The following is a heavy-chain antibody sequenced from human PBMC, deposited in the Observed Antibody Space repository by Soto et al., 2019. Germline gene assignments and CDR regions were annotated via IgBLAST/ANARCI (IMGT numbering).Heavy chain of an antibody. CDR2: IYYSGST. CDR1: GGSISSYY. Sequence: SETLSLTCTVSGGSISSYYWSWIRQPPGKGLEWIGYIYYSGSTNYNPSLKSRVTISVDTSKNQFSLKLSSVTAADTAVYYCARESRQWLVRYAYFDYWGQGTLVTVSS. V-gene: IGHV4-59*01. CDR3: ARESRQWLVRYAYFDY. J-gene: IGHJ4*02. D-gene: IGHD6-19*01.